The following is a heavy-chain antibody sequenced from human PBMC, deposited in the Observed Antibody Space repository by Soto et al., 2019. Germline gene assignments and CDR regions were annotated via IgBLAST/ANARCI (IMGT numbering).Heavy chain of an antibody. D-gene: IGHD3-16*01. CDR2: IYYSVST. J-gene: IGHJ4*02. V-gene: IGHV4-59*01. CDR3: ARGHLDYVFDY. CDR1: GGSISSYY. Sequence: SETLSLTCTVSGGSISSYYWSWIRQPPGKGLEWIGYIYYSVSTNYNPSLKSRVTISVDTSKNQFSLKLSSVTAADTAVYYCARGHLDYVFDYWGQGTLVTVSS.